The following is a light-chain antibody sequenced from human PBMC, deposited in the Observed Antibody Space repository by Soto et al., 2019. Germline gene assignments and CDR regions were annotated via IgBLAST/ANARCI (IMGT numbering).Light chain of an antibody. CDR2: AXS. CDR1: DSIIID. J-gene: IGKJ5*01. Sequence: IQRIKSPSSLSSSVGDRVTINXRASDSIIIDLDWYQQKAGXAPKXXXYAXSSLRRGRPSSLSGSGSGTDFTPTSSRQQPDDSATYYWQQAKNFTRTFGQGTRLEIK. CDR3: QQAKNFTRT. V-gene: IGKV1-12*01.